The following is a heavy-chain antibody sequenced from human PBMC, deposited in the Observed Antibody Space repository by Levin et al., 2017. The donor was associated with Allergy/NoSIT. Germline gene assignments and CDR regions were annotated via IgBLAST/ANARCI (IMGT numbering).Heavy chain of an antibody. CDR2: IYPGDSDT. CDR3: ARQGGGEMGGVVVVTANYYYYGMDV. V-gene: IGHV5-51*01. D-gene: IGHD2-21*02. Sequence: KVSCKGSGYSFTSYWIGWVRQMPGKGLEWMGIIYPGDSDTRYSPSFQGQVTISADKSISTAYLQWSSLKASDTAMYYCARQGGGEMGGVVVVTANYYYYGMDVWGQGTTVTVSS. J-gene: IGHJ6*02. CDR1: GYSFTSYW.